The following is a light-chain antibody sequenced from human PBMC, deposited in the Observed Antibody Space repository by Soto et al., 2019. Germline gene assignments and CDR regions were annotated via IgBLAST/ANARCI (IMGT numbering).Light chain of an antibody. Sequence: EIVMTQSPATLSVSPGERATLSCRASQSVSSNLAWYQQKPGQAPRLLIFGVSTRATGIPASFSGSGSGTEFTLTISSLQSEDFAVYYCQQYNDWPYTFGQGTKVDI. V-gene: IGKV3-15*01. J-gene: IGKJ2*01. CDR2: GVS. CDR3: QQYNDWPYT. CDR1: QSVSSN.